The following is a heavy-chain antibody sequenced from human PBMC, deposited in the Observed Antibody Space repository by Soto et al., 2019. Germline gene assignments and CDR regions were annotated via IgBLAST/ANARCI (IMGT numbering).Heavy chain of an antibody. J-gene: IGHJ6*02. Sequence: ASVKVSCKASGYTFTGYYMHWVRQAPGQGLEWMGWINPNSGGTNYAQKYQGWVTMTRDTSISTAYMELSRLRSDDTAVSYCARGLRYFGWPTADFGMDLWGQRTKVTVSS. CDR3: ARGLRYFGWPTADFGMDL. CDR1: GYTFTGYY. D-gene: IGHD3-9*01. CDR2: INPNSGGT. V-gene: IGHV1-2*04.